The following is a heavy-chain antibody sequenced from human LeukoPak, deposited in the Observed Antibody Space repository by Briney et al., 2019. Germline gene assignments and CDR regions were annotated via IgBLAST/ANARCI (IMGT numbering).Heavy chain of an antibody. J-gene: IGHJ3*01. D-gene: IGHD3-3*01. CDR1: GGSINGDY. V-gene: IGHV4-59*01. CDR3: ARYSSGFDL. Sequence: PSETLSLTCTVSGGSINGDYWSWIRQSPGKGLEWIGYIYHSGTTVYNPSFKTRLTISLDTSKNQFSLNLNSVTAADTAVYFCARYSSGFDLWGQGTMVTVSS. CDR2: IYHSGTT.